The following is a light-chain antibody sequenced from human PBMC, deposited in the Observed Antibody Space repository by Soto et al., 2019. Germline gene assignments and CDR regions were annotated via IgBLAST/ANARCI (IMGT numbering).Light chain of an antibody. J-gene: IGKJ2*01. CDR1: QSVTSSY. CDR3: QQYGGSPPYT. CDR2: GAS. V-gene: IGKV3-20*01. Sequence: EIVLTQSPGTLSLPPGERVTLSCRASQSVTSSYLAWYQQKPAQAPRLLIYGASNRSTGIPDRFCGSGSGTDFTLTISRLEPEDFAVYYCQQYGGSPPYTFGQGTKLEIK.